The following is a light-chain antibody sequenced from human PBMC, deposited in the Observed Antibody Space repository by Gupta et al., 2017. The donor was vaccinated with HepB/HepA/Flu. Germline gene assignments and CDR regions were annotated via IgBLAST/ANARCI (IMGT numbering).Light chain of an antibody. Sequence: SALTQPSSVSVAPGQSVTISCTGTSSDVGGYNYVSWYQQHPGKAPKLIIYDVSKRPPGVPDRFSGSKSGNTASLTISGLQAEDEADYYCCSYAGSYTHVVFGGGTKLTVL. CDR2: DVS. V-gene: IGLV2-11*01. CDR3: CSYAGSYTHVV. J-gene: IGLJ2*01. CDR1: SSDVGGYNY.